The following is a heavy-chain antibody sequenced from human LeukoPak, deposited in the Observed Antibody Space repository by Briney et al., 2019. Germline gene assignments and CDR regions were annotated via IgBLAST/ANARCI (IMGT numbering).Heavy chain of an antibody. CDR3: ARVASRNIAAAGTDY. D-gene: IGHD6-13*01. V-gene: IGHV3-30-3*01. CDR1: GFTFSSYA. Sequence: GGSLRLSCAASGFTFSSYAMHWVRQAPGKGLEWVAVISYDGSNKYYADSVKGRFTISRDNSKNTLYLQMNSLRAEDTAVYYCARVASRNIAAAGTDYWGQGTLVTVPS. J-gene: IGHJ4*02. CDR2: ISYDGSNK.